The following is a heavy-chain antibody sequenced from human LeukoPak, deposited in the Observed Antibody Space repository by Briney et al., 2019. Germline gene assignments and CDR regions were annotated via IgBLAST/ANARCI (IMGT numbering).Heavy chain of an antibody. Sequence: GGSLRLSCAASGFTFDEYGLSWVRQAPGKGLEWVSGISPSGGITYYTDSVKGRFTISRDNSKNTQSLQMNSLRADDTAMYYCAKDDDWGRYKHWGQGTLVTVSS. CDR2: ISPSGGIT. V-gene: IGHV3-23*01. D-gene: IGHD3-16*01. CDR3: AKDDDWGRYKH. CDR1: GFTFDEYG. J-gene: IGHJ1*01.